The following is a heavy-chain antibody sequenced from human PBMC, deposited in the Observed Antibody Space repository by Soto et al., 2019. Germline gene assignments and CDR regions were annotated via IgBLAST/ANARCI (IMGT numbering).Heavy chain of an antibody. Sequence: SETLSLTCTVSGGSISTYYWSWILQPPWKGLEWIGYVYYTGGTNYNPSLKSRVIISLDTSKNQFTLKLSSVTTADTAVYYCARSVFPWGQGTQVTVSS. V-gene: IGHV4-59*01. J-gene: IGHJ5*02. CDR1: GGSISTYY. CDR2: VYYTGGT. CDR3: ARSVFP.